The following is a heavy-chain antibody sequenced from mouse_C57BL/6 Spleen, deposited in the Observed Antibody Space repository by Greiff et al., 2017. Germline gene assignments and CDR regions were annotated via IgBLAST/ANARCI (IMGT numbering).Heavy chain of an antibody. Sequence: ELQLVESGGGLVKPGGSLKLSCAASGFTFSDYGMHWVRQAPEKGLEWVAYISSGGSTIYYADTVKGRYTIARDNAKNTLYLQMTSLRSEDTAMYYCARMDYWGQGASVTVAS. J-gene: IGHJ4*01. CDR1: GFTFSDYG. CDR2: ISSGGSTI. V-gene: IGHV5-17*01. CDR3: ARMDY.